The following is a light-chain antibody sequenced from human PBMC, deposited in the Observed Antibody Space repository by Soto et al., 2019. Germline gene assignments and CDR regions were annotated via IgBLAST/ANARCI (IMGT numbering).Light chain of an antibody. V-gene: IGLV2-14*01. CDR1: SSDVGNNNY. Sequence: QSALTQPASVSGSPGQSITISCTGTSSDVGNNNYVSWYQQHPGKAPKLMNHDDSNRPSGVSNRFSGSKSGNTASLTISGLQAEDEADYYCSSYTSSSTYVFGTGTKVTVL. J-gene: IGLJ1*01. CDR3: SSYTSSSTYV. CDR2: DDS.